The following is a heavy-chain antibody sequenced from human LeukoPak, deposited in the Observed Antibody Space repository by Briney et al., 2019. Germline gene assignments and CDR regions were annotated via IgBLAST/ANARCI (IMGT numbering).Heavy chain of an antibody. CDR3: ARVTHYYDSSGYYLMGYFDN. Sequence: KGGESLKISCKVSGYTLTNNWIGWVRQVPGKGLEWMGLIYPGDSDTRYSPSFQGQVTISADKSISTAHLQWSSLKASDTAMYYCARVTHYYDSSGYYLMGYFDNWGQGTLVTVSS. CDR2: IYPGDSDT. CDR1: GYTLTNNW. J-gene: IGHJ4*02. V-gene: IGHV5-51*01. D-gene: IGHD3-22*01.